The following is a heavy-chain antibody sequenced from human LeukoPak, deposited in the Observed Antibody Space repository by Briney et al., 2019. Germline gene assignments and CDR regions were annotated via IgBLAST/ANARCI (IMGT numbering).Heavy chain of an antibody. CDR3: ARVRGNLDVDYMDL. CDR1: GGTFSSYA. Sequence: ASVKVSCKASGGTFSSYAISWVRQAPEQGLEWTGGIIPIFGAANYAQTSQGRVTLTTDESTSTAYIELSRLRSEDTAVYYGARVRGNLDVDYMDLWGRGTTVTVSS. J-gene: IGHJ6*03. D-gene: IGHD4-23*01. CDR2: IIPIFGAA. V-gene: IGHV1-69*05.